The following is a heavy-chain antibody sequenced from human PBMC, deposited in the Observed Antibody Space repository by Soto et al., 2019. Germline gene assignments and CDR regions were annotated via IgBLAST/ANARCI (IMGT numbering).Heavy chain of an antibody. CDR3: ARSDSYVPFEY. CDR1: GGSISSGDYK. V-gene: IGHV4-30-4*01. J-gene: IGHJ4*02. D-gene: IGHD1-26*01. CDR2: IYYSGYN. Sequence: QVQLQESGPGLVKPSQTLSLTCTVSGGSISSGDYKWSWIRQPPGKGLEWIGYIYYSGYNYNNPSLKSRVTMSVDTSKSLFSLKLSSVTAADTAVYYCARSDSYVPFEYWGQGTLVTVSS.